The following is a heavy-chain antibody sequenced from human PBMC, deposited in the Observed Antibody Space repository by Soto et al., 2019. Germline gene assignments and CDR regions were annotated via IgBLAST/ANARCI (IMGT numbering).Heavy chain of an antibody. J-gene: IGHJ4*02. CDR1: GYSISSSNW. CDR2: IYYSGTT. D-gene: IGHD1-26*01. V-gene: IGHV4-28*01. CDR3: ARREIQGPIDY. Sequence: QVQLQESGPGLVKPSDTLSLTCAVSGYSISSSNWWGWIRQPPGKGLEWIGYIYYSGTTNYNPSLKGRVIMSVDTSKNQFSLKLTSMTAVDTAVYYCARREIQGPIDYWGQGALVTVSS.